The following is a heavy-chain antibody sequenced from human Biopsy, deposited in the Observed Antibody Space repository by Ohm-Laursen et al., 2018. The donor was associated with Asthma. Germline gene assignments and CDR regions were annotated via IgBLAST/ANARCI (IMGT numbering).Heavy chain of an antibody. J-gene: IGHJ6*02. CDR2: IIPMYGLP. Sequence: SSVKVSCKTSGGTFRTYAFNWVRQAPGQGLEWMGGIIPMYGLPKVAQKFQGRVTITADESTSTAYMEMSSLRSEDTAVYYCARVDAIMISGDFYFYSGFDLWGQGTTVRVSS. D-gene: IGHD3-16*01. V-gene: IGHV1-69*01. CDR1: GGTFRTYA. CDR3: ARVDAIMISGDFYFYSGFDL.